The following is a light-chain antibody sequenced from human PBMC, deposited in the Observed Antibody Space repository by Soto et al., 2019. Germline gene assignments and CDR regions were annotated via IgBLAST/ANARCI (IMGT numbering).Light chain of an antibody. CDR3: QVWDSSRDQVV. Sequence: SYELTQPPSVSVAPGKTASITCGGNNLGSKSVHWYQQKPGQAPVLVIYYDTDRPSGIPERFSASNSGNTATLTISLVEVGDEADYYCQVWDSSRDQVVFGGGTKVAVL. CDR2: YDT. V-gene: IGLV3-21*01. CDR1: NLGSKS. J-gene: IGLJ2*01.